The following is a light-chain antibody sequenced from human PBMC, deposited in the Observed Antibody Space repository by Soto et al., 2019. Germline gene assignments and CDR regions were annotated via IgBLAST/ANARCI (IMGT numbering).Light chain of an antibody. Sequence: ERVFTQSPATLSLSPGERATLSCRASQSVSSSLAWYQQKPGQAPRLLISDTSNRATGIPARFSGSGSGTDFTLTISSLEPEDFAVYYCQQRSNWRITFGQGTRLEIK. V-gene: IGKV3-11*01. CDR2: DTS. J-gene: IGKJ5*01. CDR1: QSVSSS. CDR3: QQRSNWRIT.